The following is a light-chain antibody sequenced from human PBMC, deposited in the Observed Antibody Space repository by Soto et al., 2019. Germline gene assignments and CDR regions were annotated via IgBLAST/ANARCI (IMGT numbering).Light chain of an antibody. J-gene: IGLJ1*01. CDR2: GDS. V-gene: IGLV1-40*01. Sequence: QSVLTQPPAVSRAPGQRVTISCAVSISNVWAGYDVNWYQQLPGTAPKLLIFGDSNRPSGVPDRFSGSKSGTSASLAITGLQAADEADYYCQSSDSRLSGSDVFGTGTKVNVL. CDR3: QSSDSRLSGSDV. CDR1: ISNVWAGYD.